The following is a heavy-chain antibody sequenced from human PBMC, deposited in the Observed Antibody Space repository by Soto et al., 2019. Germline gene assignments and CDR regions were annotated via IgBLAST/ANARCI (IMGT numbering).Heavy chain of an antibody. CDR2: IRSKANNYAT. CDR1: GFTFSGSA. V-gene: IGHV3-73*01. CDR3: TSRRGYSSGWYYFDY. J-gene: IGHJ4*02. D-gene: IGHD6-19*01. Sequence: GGSLRLSCAASGFTFSGSAMHWVRQASGKGLEWVCRIRSKANNYATAYAASVKGRFTISRDDSKNTAYLQMNSLKTEDTAVYYCTSRRGYSSGWYYFDYGGPGTLVTVSS.